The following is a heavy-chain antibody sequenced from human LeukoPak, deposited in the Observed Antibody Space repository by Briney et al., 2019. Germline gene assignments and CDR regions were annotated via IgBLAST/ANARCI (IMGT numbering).Heavy chain of an antibody. CDR2: IKQDGSEK. D-gene: IGHD3-16*02. J-gene: IGHJ4*02. CDR1: GFTFSDYY. Sequence: PGGSLRLSCAASGFTFSDYYMSWVRQAPGKGLEWVANIKQDGSEKYYVDSVKGRFTISRDNAKNSLYLQMNSLRAEDTAVYYCARVSRAYDYVWGSYRSHYYFDYWGQGTLVTVSS. V-gene: IGHV3-7*01. CDR3: ARVSRAYDYVWGSYRSHYYFDY.